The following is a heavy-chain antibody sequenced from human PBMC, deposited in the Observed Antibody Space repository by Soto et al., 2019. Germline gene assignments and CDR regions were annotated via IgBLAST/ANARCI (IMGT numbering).Heavy chain of an antibody. CDR2: IYYSGST. J-gene: IGHJ6*02. CDR3: ARLVGDYDDYYYYGMDV. D-gene: IGHD4-17*01. Sequence: QVQLQESGPGLVKPSETLSLTCTVSGGSISSYYWSWIRQPPGKGLEWIGYIYYSGSTNYNPSLKTRVPISVDTSKNQFSLKLSSVTAADTAVYYCARLVGDYDDYYYYGMDVWGQGTTVTVSS. V-gene: IGHV4-59*08. CDR1: GGSISSYY.